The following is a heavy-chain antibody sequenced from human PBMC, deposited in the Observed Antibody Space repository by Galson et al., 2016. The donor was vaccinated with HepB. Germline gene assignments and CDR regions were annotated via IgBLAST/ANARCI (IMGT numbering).Heavy chain of an antibody. CDR1: DFSVSVSY. Sequence: SLRLSCAVSDFSVSVSYMSWVRQAPGKGLEWVAVIWFDGDKKWYADSVKGRFTISRDNSKDTLYLQMNSLRAEDTAVYYCARYGSGSHGYYYGMDVWGQGTTVTVSS. CDR2: IWFDGDKK. V-gene: IGHV3-33*08. J-gene: IGHJ6*02. D-gene: IGHD1-26*01. CDR3: ARYGSGSHGYYYGMDV.